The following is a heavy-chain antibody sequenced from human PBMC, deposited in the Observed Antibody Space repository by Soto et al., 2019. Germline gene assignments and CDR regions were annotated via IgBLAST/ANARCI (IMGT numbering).Heavy chain of an antibody. V-gene: IGHV6-1*01. CDR1: GDSVSSINSA. CDR2: TYYRSQWYS. Sequence: SQTLSLTCAISGDSVSSINSAWNWIRQSPSRGLEWLGRTYYRSQWYSDYALSVNSRITINPDTSKNQFSLRLNSVTPEDTAVYFCARNTGYSSVDSVNHYFDYWGQGALVTVSS. CDR3: ARNTGYSSVDSVNHYFDY. D-gene: IGHD5-12*01. J-gene: IGHJ4*02.